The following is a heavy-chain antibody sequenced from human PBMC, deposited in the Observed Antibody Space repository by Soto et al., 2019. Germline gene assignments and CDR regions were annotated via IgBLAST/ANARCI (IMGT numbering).Heavy chain of an antibody. V-gene: IGHV4-4*07. J-gene: IGHJ4*02. CDR2: IYTSGST. CDR3: ARSIAAAGTLYFDY. D-gene: IGHD6-13*01. Sequence: SETLSLTCTVSGGSISSYYWIWIRTPAGKGLEWIGRIYTSGSTNYNPSLKSRVTMSVDTSKNQFSLKLSSVTAADTAVYYCARSIAAAGTLYFDYWGQGTLVTVSS. CDR1: GGSISSYY.